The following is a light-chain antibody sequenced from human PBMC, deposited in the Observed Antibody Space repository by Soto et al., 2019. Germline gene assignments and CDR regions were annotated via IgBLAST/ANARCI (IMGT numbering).Light chain of an antibody. CDR3: SSYTNINTRACV. J-gene: IGLJ1*01. CDR2: EVT. CDR1: SGDIGSYNR. V-gene: IGLV2-14*01. Sequence: QSVLTQPASVSVSPGQSITISCTGTSGDIGSYNRVSWYQQHPGKAPKLIIYEVTDRPSGVSNRFSGSKSGNTASLTISGLQAEDEAEYDCSSYTNINTRACVFGTGTQLTVL.